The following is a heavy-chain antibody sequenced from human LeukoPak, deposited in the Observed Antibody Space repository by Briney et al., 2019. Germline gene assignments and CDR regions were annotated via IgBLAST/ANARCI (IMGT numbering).Heavy chain of an antibody. V-gene: IGHV4-39*07. D-gene: IGHD6-19*01. CDR1: GGSISSSSYY. CDR2: IYYSGST. Sequence: PSETLSLTCTVSGGSISSSSYYWGWIRQPPGKGLEWIGSIYYSGSTYYNPSLKSRVTISVDTSKNQFSLKLSSVTAADTAVYYCARETLNIAVAGVSFDPWGQGTLVTVSS. J-gene: IGHJ5*02. CDR3: ARETLNIAVAGVSFDP.